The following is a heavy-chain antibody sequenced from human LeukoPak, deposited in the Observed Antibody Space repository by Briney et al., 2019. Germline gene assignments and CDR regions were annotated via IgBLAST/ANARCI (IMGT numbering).Heavy chain of an antibody. CDR1: GGSISSSY. CDR3: ARLTAYFDL. J-gene: IGHJ2*01. CDR2: IYYSGST. V-gene: IGHV4-59*08. Sequence: SETLSLTCTVSGGSISSSYWSWIRQPPGKGLEWIGYIYYSGSTNYNPSLKSRVTMPVDTSKDQFSLKVTSVTAADTAVYYCARLTAYFDLWGRGTLVTVSS.